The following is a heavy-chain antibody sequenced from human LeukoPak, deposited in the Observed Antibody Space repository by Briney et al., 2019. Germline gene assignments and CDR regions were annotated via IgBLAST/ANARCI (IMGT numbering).Heavy chain of an antibody. CDR3: ARDSGYSRDFDY. Sequence: KTSQTLSLTCAISGDSVSSNSAAWSWIRQSPSRGLEWLGRTYYRSKWYNDYAVSVKSRLTINPDTFNNQFSLQLNSVTPEDTAVYYCARDSGYSRDFDYWGQGTLVTVSS. D-gene: IGHD5-18*01. J-gene: IGHJ4*02. CDR1: GDSVSSNSAA. CDR2: TYYRSKWYN. V-gene: IGHV6-1*01.